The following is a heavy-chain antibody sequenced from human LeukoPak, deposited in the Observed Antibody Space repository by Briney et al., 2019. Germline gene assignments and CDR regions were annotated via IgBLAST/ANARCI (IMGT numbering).Heavy chain of an antibody. CDR2: ISDYSGNT. Sequence: ASVKVSCKASGYSPSSNGISWARQVPGQGLEWMGWISDYSGNTKYAQNFQDRVTLTTDRSTNTAYMELRSLRSDDTAVYYCAREGATDYYFDPWGQGTLVTVSS. CDR3: AREGATDYYFDP. D-gene: IGHD4-4*01. J-gene: IGHJ4*02. CDR1: GYSPSSNG. V-gene: IGHV1-18*01.